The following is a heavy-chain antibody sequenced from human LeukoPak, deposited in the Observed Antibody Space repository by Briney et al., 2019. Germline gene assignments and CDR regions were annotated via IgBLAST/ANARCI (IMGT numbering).Heavy chain of an antibody. CDR1: GFTFSSYA. CDR2: ISYDGSNK. D-gene: IGHD1-26*01. CDR3: AIPERSYYLPIDY. J-gene: IGHJ4*02. V-gene: IGHV3-30*04. Sequence: GESPRLSCAASGFTFSSYAMSWVRQAPGKGLEWVAVISYDGSNKYYADSVKGRFTISRDNSKNTLYLQMNSLRAEDTAVYYCAIPERSYYLPIDYWGQGTLVTVSS.